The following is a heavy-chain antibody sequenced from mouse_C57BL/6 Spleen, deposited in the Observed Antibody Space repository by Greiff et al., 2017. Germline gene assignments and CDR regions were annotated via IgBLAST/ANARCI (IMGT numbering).Heavy chain of an antibody. D-gene: IGHD1-1*01. CDR1: GYTFTNYW. J-gene: IGHJ1*03. V-gene: IGHV1-63*01. CDR2: IYPGGGYT. CDR3: ARGGIRYGSRYGYFDV. Sequence: QVQLKQSGAELVRPGTSVKMSCKASGYTFTNYWIGWAKQRPGHGLEWIGDIYPGGGYTNYNEKFKGKATLTVDTSSSTAYMELHSLTSEDSAVYFCARGGIRYGSRYGYFDVWGTGTTVTVSS.